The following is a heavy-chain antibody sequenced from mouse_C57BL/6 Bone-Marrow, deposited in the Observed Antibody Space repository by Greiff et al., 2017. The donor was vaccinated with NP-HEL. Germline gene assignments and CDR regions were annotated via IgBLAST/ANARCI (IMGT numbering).Heavy chain of an antibody. Sequence: EVKLMESGPELVKPGASVKISCKASGYTFTDYYMNWVKQSHGKSLEWIGDINPNNGGTSYNQKFKGKATLTVDKSSSTAYMELRSLTSEDSAVYYCARWLLLVMAYWGQGTLVTVSA. CDR2: INPNNGGT. CDR3: ARWLLLVMAY. J-gene: IGHJ3*01. CDR1: GYTFTDYY. D-gene: IGHD2-3*01. V-gene: IGHV1-26*01.